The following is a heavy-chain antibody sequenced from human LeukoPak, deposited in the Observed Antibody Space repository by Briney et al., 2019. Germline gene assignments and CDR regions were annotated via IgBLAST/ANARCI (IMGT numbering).Heavy chain of an antibody. CDR1: LDSTTSNF. CDR3: AREILGGFNPGAY. Sequence: KSSDTLSLTCTVSLDSTTSNFWSWVRQPPGKGLEWIGEIHRSGSPNYNPSLQSRVTISIDRSRNQIALELSSVTAADTAVYYCAREILGGFNPGAYWGQGTLVTVSS. J-gene: IGHJ4*02. CDR2: IHRSGSP. V-gene: IGHV4-4*02. D-gene: IGHD1-14*01.